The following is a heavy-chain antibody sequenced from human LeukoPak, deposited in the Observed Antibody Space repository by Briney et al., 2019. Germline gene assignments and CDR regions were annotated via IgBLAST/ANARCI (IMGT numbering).Heavy chain of an antibody. Sequence: PSETLSLTCTVSGVSISSSSYYWGWIRQPPGKGLEWIGSIYYSGSTYYNPSLKSRVTISVDTSKNQFSLKLSSVTAADTAVYYCARLLYDGDYLWGQGTLVTVSS. D-gene: IGHD4-17*01. CDR2: IYYSGST. CDR3: ARLLYDGDYL. J-gene: IGHJ5*02. CDR1: GVSISSSSYY. V-gene: IGHV4-39*01.